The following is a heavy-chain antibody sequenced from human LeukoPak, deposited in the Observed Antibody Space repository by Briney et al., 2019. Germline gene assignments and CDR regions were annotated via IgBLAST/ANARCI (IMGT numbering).Heavy chain of an antibody. J-gene: IGHJ6*02. CDR3: ARERITMVRGDGMDV. D-gene: IGHD3-10*01. CDR1: GGSISSYY. Sequence: SETLSLTCTVSGGSISSYYWSWLRQPPGKGLEWIGYIYYSGSANYNPSLKSRVTISVDTSKNQFSLKLSSVTAADTAVYYCARERITMVRGDGMDVWGQGTTVTVSS. V-gene: IGHV4-59*01. CDR2: IYYSGSA.